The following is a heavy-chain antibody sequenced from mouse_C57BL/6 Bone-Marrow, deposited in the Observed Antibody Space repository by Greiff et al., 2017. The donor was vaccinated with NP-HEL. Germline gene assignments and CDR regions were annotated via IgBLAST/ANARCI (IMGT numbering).Heavy chain of an antibody. CDR3: ARDYGNTWFAY. J-gene: IGHJ3*01. V-gene: IGHV1-82*01. Sequence: QVQLQQSGPELVKPGASVKISCKASGYAFSSSWMNWVKQRPGKGLEWIGRIYPGDGDTNYNGKFKGKATLTADKSSSTAYMQLSSLTSEDSAVYVCARDYGNTWFAYWGQGTLVTVSA. D-gene: IGHD2-1*01. CDR1: GYAFSSSW. CDR2: IYPGDGDT.